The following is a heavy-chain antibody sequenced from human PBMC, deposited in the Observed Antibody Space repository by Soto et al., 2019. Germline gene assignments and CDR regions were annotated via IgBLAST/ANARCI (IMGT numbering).Heavy chain of an antibody. J-gene: IGHJ4*02. CDR3: ARSGDNYNLLDY. D-gene: IGHD1-1*01. CDR2: SSDSGTFT. V-gene: IGHV3-11*06. CDR1: GFTFSDYY. Sequence: GGSLRLSCAASGFTFSDYYMSWIRQAPGKGLEWLSYSSDSGTFTRYADSVKGRFSISRDNAKNSLYLQINSLRAEDTAIYYCARSGDNYNLLDYWGQGTPVTVSS.